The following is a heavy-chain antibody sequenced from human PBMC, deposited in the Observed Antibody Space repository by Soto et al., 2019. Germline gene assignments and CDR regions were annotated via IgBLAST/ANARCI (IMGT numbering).Heavy chain of an antibody. CDR2: IIPIFGTA. D-gene: IGHD3-22*01. J-gene: IGHJ5*02. V-gene: IGHV1-69*13. CDR3: ARSSNYYDSSGFPWFDP. Sequence: SVKVSCKASGGTFSSYAISWVRQAPGQGLEWMGGIIPIFGTANYAQKFQGRVTITADESTSTAYMELSSLRSEDTAVYYCARSSNYYDSSGFPWFDPWGQGTLVTVSS. CDR1: GGTFSSYA.